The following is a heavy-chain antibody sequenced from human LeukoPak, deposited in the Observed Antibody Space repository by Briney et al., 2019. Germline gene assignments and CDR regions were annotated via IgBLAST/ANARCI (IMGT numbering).Heavy chain of an antibody. V-gene: IGHV3-33*01. CDR2: IWYDGSNK. CDR1: GFTFSSYG. CDR3: ASSPLWFGEQYFDY. J-gene: IGHJ4*02. D-gene: IGHD3-10*01. Sequence: PGRSPRLSCAASGFTFSSYGMHWVRQAPGKGLEWVAVIWYDGSNKYYADSVKGRFTISRDNSKNTLYLQMNSLGAEDTAVYYCASSPLWFGEQYFDYWGQGTLVTVSS.